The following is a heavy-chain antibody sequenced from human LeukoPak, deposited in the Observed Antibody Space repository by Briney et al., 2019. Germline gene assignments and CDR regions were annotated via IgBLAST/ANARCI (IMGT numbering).Heavy chain of an antibody. CDR1: GFTFSSYW. Sequence: GGSLRLSCAASGFTFSSYWMSWVRQAPGKGLEWVANIKQDGSEKYYVDSVKGRFTISRDNAKNSLYLQMNSLRAEDTAVYYCARVPGSSSWYLLYYYYYMDVWGKGTTVTVSS. D-gene: IGHD6-13*01. V-gene: IGHV3-7*01. J-gene: IGHJ6*03. CDR2: IKQDGSEK. CDR3: ARVPGSSSWYLLYYYYYMDV.